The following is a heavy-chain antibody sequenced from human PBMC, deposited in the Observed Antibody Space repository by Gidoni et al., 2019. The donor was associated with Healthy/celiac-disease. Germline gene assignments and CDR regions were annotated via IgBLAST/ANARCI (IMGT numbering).Heavy chain of an antibody. CDR2: IYSGGST. CDR1: GFTVSSNY. J-gene: IGHJ3*02. D-gene: IGHD3-22*01. CDR3: AREPDADYYDSSGEAAFDI. V-gene: IGHV3-53*01. Sequence: EVQLVESGGGLIQPGGSLRLSCAASGFTVSSNYMSWVRQAPGKGLEWVSVIYSGGSTYYADSVKGRFTISRDNSKNTLYLQMNSLRAEDTAVYYCAREPDADYYDSSGEAAFDIWGQGTMVTVSS.